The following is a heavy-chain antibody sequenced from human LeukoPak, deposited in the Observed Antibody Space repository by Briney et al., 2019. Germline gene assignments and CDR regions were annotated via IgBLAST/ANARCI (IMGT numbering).Heavy chain of an antibody. V-gene: IGHV3-21*01. CDR1: GFTFSSYS. J-gene: IGHJ4*02. D-gene: IGHD3-3*01. Sequence: GGSLRLSCAASGFTFSSYSMNWVRQAPGKGLEWVSSISSSSSYIYYADSVKGRFTISRDNAKNSLYLQMNSLRAEDTAVYYCAKDASLWSGYFDYWGQGALVTVS. CDR3: AKDASLWSGYFDY. CDR2: ISSSSSYI.